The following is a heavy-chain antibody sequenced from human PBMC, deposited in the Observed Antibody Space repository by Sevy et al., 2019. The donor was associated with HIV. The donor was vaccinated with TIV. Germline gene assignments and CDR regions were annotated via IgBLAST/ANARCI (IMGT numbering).Heavy chain of an antibody. CDR1: GFTFSNAW. CDR2: IKSKTDGGTT. J-gene: IGHJ1*01. V-gene: IGHV3-15*01. Sequence: GGSLRLFCAASGFTFSNAWMSWVRQAPGKGLEWVGRIKSKTDGGTTDYAAPVKGRFTISRDDSKNTLYLQMNSLKTEDTAVYYCTTDMYYYDSSGYYMPEYFQHWGQGTLVTVSS. D-gene: IGHD3-22*01. CDR3: TTDMYYYDSSGYYMPEYFQH.